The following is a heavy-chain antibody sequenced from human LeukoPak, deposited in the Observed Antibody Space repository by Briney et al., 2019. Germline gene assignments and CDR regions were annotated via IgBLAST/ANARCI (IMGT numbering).Heavy chain of an antibody. V-gene: IGHV4-31*03. CDR1: GGSISSGGYY. Sequence: SETLSLTCTVSGGSISSGGYYWSWIRQHPGKGLEWIGYIYYSGSTYYNPSFKSRVTISVDTSKNQFSLKLSSVTAADTAVYYCARESTSTEFDYWGQGTLVTVSS. CDR3: ARESTSTEFDY. J-gene: IGHJ4*02. CDR2: IYYSGST.